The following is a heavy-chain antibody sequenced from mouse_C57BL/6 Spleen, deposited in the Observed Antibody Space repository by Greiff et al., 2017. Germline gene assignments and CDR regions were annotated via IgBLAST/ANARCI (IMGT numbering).Heavy chain of an antibody. Sequence: VQRVESGAELARPGASVKLSCKASGYTFTSYGISWVKQRTGQGLEWIGEIYPRSGNTYYNEKFKGKATLTADKSSSTAYMELRSLTSEDSAVYFCARSDDYADYWGQGTTLTVSS. D-gene: IGHD2-4*01. CDR2: IYPRSGNT. V-gene: IGHV1-81*01. CDR1: GYTFTSYG. J-gene: IGHJ2*01. CDR3: ARSDDYADY.